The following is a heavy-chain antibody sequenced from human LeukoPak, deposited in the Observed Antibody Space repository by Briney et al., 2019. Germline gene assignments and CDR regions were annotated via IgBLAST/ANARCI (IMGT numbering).Heavy chain of an antibody. CDR3: AKSGVGGTIIDS. D-gene: IGHD1-26*01. J-gene: IGHJ4*02. CDR1: GFTFSNYG. V-gene: IGHV3-30*18. Sequence: PGGSLRLSCAGSGFTFSNYGKHWVRQAPGKGLEWVTVISSDGNSKYYADSVKGRFTISRDNSKNTLYLQMNSLRAEDTAIYYCAKSGVGGTIIDSWGQGTLVSVSS. CDR2: ISSDGNSK.